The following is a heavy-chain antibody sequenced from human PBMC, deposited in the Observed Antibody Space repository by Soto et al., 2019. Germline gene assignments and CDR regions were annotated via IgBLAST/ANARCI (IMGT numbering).Heavy chain of an antibody. Sequence: SETLSLTCAVYGGSFSGYYWSWIRQPPGKGLEWIGEINHSGSTNYNPSLKSRVTISVDTSKNQFSLKLSSVTAADTAVYYCARGSGLTGYYRNYYCGMDVWGQGTTVTVSS. CDR2: INHSGST. D-gene: IGHD3-9*01. CDR3: ARGSGLTGYYRNYYCGMDV. J-gene: IGHJ6*02. V-gene: IGHV4-34*01. CDR1: GGSFSGYY.